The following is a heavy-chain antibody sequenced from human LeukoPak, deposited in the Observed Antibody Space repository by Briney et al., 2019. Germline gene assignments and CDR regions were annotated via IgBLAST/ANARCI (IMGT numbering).Heavy chain of an antibody. V-gene: IGHV3-30-3*01. CDR3: ARVLLLPGGRMDV. D-gene: IGHD1-26*01. Sequence: GGSLRLSCAASGFTFSSYAMHWVRQAPGKGLEWVAVISYDGSNKYYADSVKGRFTISRDNSKNTLYLQMNSLRAEDTAVYYCARVLLLPGGRMDVWGKGTTVTVSS. J-gene: IGHJ6*04. CDR1: GFTFSSYA. CDR2: ISYDGSNK.